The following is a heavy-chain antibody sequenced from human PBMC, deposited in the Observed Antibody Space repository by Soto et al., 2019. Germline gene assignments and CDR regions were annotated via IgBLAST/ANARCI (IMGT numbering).Heavy chain of an antibody. J-gene: IGHJ6*02. CDR1: EYPFNAYY. D-gene: IGHD3-9*01. V-gene: IGHV1-2*02. Sequence: PPVQVSCKASEYPFNAYYIHWARQAPGQGLEWMGWINPNSGGTNYAQKFQGRVTMTRDTSISTAYMELSRLRSDDTAVYYCASSWYDIRRPYYYYGMDVWGQGTTVTGS. CDR3: ASSWYDIRRPYYYYGMDV. CDR2: INPNSGGT.